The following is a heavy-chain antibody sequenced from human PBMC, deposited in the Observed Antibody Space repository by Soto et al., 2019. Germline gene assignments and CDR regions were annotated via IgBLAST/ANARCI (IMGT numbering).Heavy chain of an antibody. CDR3: ARDCSGGSCPRGAFDY. CDR1: GGTFSSYT. V-gene: IGHV1-69*08. CDR2: IIPILGIA. Sequence: QVQLVQSGAEVKKPGSSVKVSCKASGGTFSSYTISWVRQAPGQGLEWMGRIIPILGIANYAQKFQGRVTITADKSTSTAYMELSSLRSEDTAVYYCARDCSGGSCPRGAFDYWGQGTLVTVSS. D-gene: IGHD2-15*01. J-gene: IGHJ4*02.